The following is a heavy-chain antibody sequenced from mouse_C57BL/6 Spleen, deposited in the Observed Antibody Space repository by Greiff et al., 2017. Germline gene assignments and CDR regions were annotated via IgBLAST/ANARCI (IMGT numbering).Heavy chain of an antibody. J-gene: IGHJ3*01. CDR2: IYPGDGDT. V-gene: IGHV1-80*01. CDR1: GYAFSSYW. Sequence: QVQLKESGAELVKPGASVKISCKASGYAFSSYWMNWVKQRPGKGLEWIGQIYPGDGDTNYNGQFKGKATLTADKSSSTAYMQLSSLTSEDSAVYCCARGNWDGFAYWGQGTLVTVSA. CDR3: ARGNWDGFAY. D-gene: IGHD4-1*01.